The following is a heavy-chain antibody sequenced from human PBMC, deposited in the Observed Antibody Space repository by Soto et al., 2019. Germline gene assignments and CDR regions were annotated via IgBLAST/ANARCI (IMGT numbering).Heavy chain of an antibody. J-gene: IGHJ4*02. Sequence: GGSLRLSCADSGFTFRSYAMHWVRQVPGKGLKWVAIISYDKIYKYYADSVKGRFTISRDNSKNTLYLQMNSLRTEDTAVYYCAKDLDFCRVYIDSLGQGSLVTVYS. CDR3: AKDLDFCRVYIDS. CDR2: ISYDKIYK. D-gene: IGHD3-3*01. CDR1: GFTFRSYA. V-gene: IGHV3-30-3*01.